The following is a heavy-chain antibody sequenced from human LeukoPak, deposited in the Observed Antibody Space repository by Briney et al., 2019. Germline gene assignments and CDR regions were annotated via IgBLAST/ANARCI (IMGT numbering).Heavy chain of an antibody. CDR2: IYSSGTI. CDR3: ARSPYTIGADY. CDR1: GGSISGFH. J-gene: IGHJ4*02. V-gene: IGHV4-4*07. D-gene: IGHD2-2*02. Sequence: SETLSLTCTVSGGSISGFHWTWIRRPAGKGLEWIGRIYSSGTINQNPSLKSRLTMSVDTSKNQFSLKLTSVTAADTAGHSLARSPYTIGADYWGQGTLLTVRS.